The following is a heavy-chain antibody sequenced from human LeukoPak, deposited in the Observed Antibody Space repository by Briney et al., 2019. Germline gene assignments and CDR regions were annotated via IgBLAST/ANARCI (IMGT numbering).Heavy chain of an antibody. D-gene: IGHD5-24*01. CDR1: GYTFTTYA. V-gene: IGHV1-3*01. Sequence: ASVKVSCKASGYTFTTYAMHWVRQAPGQRLEWMGWINAGNGNTKYSQKFQTRVTITRDTSASTAYMELSSLRSEDTAVYYCARHSEMASFDYWGQGTLVTVSS. CDR3: ARHSEMASFDY. J-gene: IGHJ4*02. CDR2: INAGNGNT.